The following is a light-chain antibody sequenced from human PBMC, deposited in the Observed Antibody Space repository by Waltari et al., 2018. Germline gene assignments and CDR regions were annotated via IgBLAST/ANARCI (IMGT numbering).Light chain of an antibody. J-gene: IGLJ3*02. Sequence: QSVLTQPPSASGTPGQRVTIPCSGSRSNIGRNYVYWYQQLPGTAPKLLIYRNNQRPSGVPDRFSGSKSGTSASLAISGLRSEDEADYYCAAWDDSLSGRVFGGGTKVTVL. V-gene: IGLV1-47*01. CDR1: RSNIGRNY. CDR2: RNN. CDR3: AAWDDSLSGRV.